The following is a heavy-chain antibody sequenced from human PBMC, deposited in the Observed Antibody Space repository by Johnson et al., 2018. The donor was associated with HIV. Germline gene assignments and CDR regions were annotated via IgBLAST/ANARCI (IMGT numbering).Heavy chain of an antibody. CDR3: SKIIGYSSGLEI. Sequence: VQLVESGGGLVQPGGSLRLSCAASGFTVSSNYMSWVRQAPGKGLEWVSVIYSGGSTYYADSVEGSFTISRDNSKNTLYLQMNSLRAEDTAVYYCSKIIGYSSGLEIWGQGTMVTVSS. D-gene: IGHD6-19*01. V-gene: IGHV3-66*01. CDR1: GFTVSSNY. CDR2: IYSGGST. J-gene: IGHJ3*02.